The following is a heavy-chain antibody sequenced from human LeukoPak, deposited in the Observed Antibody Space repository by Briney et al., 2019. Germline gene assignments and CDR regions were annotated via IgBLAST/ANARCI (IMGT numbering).Heavy chain of an antibody. CDR1: GFTFDDYA. CDR2: ICWNSGSI. CDR3: AKEAKAEPRYCGGDWGDY. V-gene: IGHV3-9*01. J-gene: IGHJ4*02. D-gene: IGHD2-21*02. Sequence: GGSLRLSCAASGFTFDDYAMHWVRQAPGKGLEWVSGICWNSGSIGYADPVKGRFTISRDNAKNSLYLQMNSLRAEDTALYYCAKEAKAEPRYCGGDWGDYWGQGTLVTVSS.